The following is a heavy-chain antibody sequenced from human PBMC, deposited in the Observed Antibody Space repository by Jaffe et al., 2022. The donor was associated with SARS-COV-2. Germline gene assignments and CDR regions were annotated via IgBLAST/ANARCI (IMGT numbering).Heavy chain of an antibody. D-gene: IGHD3-22*01. Sequence: EVQLVESGGGLVQPGRSLRLSCAASGFTFDDYAMHWVRQAPGKGLEWVSGISWNSGSIGYADSVKGRFTISRDNAKNSLYLQMNSLRAEDTALYYCCAGVYDSSGYYNIEYYFDYWGQGTLVTVSS. CDR3: CAGVYDSSGYYNIEYYFDY. CDR2: ISWNSGSI. CDR1: GFTFDDYA. V-gene: IGHV3-9*01. J-gene: IGHJ4*02.